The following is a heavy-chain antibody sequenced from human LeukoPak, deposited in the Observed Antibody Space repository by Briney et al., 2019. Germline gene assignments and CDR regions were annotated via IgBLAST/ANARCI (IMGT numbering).Heavy chain of an antibody. J-gene: IGHJ5*02. V-gene: IGHV3-21*01. CDR2: ISSSSSYI. D-gene: IGHD3-22*01. CDR3: ARDARDSSGYYDWFDP. Sequence: GGSLRLSCAASGFTFSSYSMNWVRQAPGKGLEWVSSISSSSSYIYYADSVKGRFTISRDNDKNLLYLQVNSLRAEDTAVYYCARDARDSSGYYDWFDPWGQGTLVTVSS. CDR1: GFTFSSYS.